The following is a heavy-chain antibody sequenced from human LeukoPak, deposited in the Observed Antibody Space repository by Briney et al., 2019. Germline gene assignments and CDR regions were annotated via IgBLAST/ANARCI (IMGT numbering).Heavy chain of an antibody. D-gene: IGHD3-22*01. CDR2: INPNSGGT. J-gene: IGHJ4*02. CDR1: GYTFTGYY. V-gene: IGHV1-2*02. Sequence: ASVKVSCKASGYTFTGYYMHWVRQAPGQGLEWMGWINPNSGGTNYAQKFQGRVTMTRDTSISTAYMELSRLRSDDTAVYYCAREVDYYDTSDYFPLGYWGQGTLVTVSS. CDR3: AREVDYYDTSDYFPLGY.